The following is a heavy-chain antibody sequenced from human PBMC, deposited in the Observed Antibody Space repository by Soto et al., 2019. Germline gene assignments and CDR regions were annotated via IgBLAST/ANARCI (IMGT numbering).Heavy chain of an antibody. Sequence: QVQLVQSGAEVKETGSSVKVSCKASGGTFSSCAISWVRQAPGQGLEWMGGIIPIFGTANYAQKFQGRVTITADESTSTAYMELSSLRSEDTAVYYCASVTLYDSSGYHSSPELNWFDPWGQGTLVTVSS. CDR3: ASVTLYDSSGYHSSPELNWFDP. CDR2: IIPIFGTA. J-gene: IGHJ5*02. V-gene: IGHV1-69*12. CDR1: GGTFSSCA. D-gene: IGHD3-22*01.